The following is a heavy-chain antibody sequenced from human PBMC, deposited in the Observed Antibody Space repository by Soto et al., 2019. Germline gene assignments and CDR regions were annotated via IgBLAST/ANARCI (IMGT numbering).Heavy chain of an antibody. J-gene: IGHJ4*02. Sequence: PGGSLRLSCAASGFTFSNYGMHWVRQAPGMGPEWVAVISHDESNIFYADSVKGRFTISRDNSKNTLYLQMNSLRVEDTAVYYCARDPRSVVVSAATDYWGQGTLVTVSS. CDR3: ARDPRSVVVSAATDY. D-gene: IGHD2-2*01. V-gene: IGHV3-30*03. CDR2: ISHDESNI. CDR1: GFTFSNYG.